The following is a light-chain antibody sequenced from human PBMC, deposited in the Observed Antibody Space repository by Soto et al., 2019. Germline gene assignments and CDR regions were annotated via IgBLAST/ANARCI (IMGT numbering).Light chain of an antibody. CDR3: QQYNNWPPNT. V-gene: IGKV3-15*01. J-gene: IGKJ4*01. CDR2: GAS. CDR1: QSVSSN. Sequence: EIVMTQSPATLSVSPAERATLSCRASQSVSSNLAWYQQKPGQAPRLLIYGASTRATGIPARFSGSGSGTEFTLTISSLQSEDFAVYYCQQYNNWPPNTFGGGTKVEIK.